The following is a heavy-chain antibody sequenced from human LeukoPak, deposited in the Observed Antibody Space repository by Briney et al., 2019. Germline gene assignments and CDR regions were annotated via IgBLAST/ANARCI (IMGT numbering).Heavy chain of an antibody. CDR3: ARGVSSGYYYVDWFDH. J-gene: IGHJ5*02. Sequence: GESLKISCKGSGYSFTSYWIGWVRQLPGKGLEWMGIIYPGDSDTRYSPSFQGQVTISADKSISTAYLQWSSLKASDTAMYYCARGVSSGYYYVDWFDHWGQGTLVTVSS. CDR2: IYPGDSDT. V-gene: IGHV5-51*01. CDR1: GYSFTSYW. D-gene: IGHD3-22*01.